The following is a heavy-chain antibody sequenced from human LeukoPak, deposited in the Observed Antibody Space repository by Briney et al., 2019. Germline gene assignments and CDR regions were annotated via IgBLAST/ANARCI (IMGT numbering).Heavy chain of an antibody. CDR2: ISAYNGNT. D-gene: IGHD3-22*01. J-gene: IGHJ4*02. V-gene: IGHV1-18*01. CDR3: ARGSPPRRNYDSRGYYSYYFDY. Sequence: ASVKVSCKTSGYTFSAFYMHWVRQAPGQGLEWMGWISAYNGNTHYAQKLQGRVTMTTDTSTSTVYMELRSLRSDDTAVYYCARGSPPRRNYDSRGYYSYYFDYWGQGTLVTVSS. CDR1: GYTFSAFY.